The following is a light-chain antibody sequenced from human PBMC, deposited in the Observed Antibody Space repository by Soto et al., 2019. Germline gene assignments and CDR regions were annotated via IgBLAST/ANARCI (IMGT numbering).Light chain of an antibody. J-gene: IGLJ1*01. CDR1: RSAVGGYSY. Sequence: QSVLTQPASVTGPPGQSMTTSCTGTRSAVGGYSYVSWYQQHQGKGPILIIYVVSNRPSGVSDRFSGSKSGNTASMTISGLQAEDEADYYCSSYTSSSTYVLGTGTKVTGL. CDR2: VVS. V-gene: IGLV2-14*01. CDR3: SSYTSSSTYV.